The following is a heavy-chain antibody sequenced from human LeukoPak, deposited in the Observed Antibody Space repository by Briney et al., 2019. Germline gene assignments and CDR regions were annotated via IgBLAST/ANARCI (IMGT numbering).Heavy chain of an antibody. CDR1: GFTFSGYS. CDR3: AKDGAGD. V-gene: IGHV3-48*04. D-gene: IGHD3-10*01. J-gene: IGHJ4*02. Sequence: GGSLRLSCVASGFTFSGYSMNWVRQAPGKGLEWISYISGSSSPTFYADSVKGRFTISRDNAKNSLYLQMNSLRAEDTALYYCAKDGAGDWGQGTLVTVSS. CDR2: ISGSSSPT.